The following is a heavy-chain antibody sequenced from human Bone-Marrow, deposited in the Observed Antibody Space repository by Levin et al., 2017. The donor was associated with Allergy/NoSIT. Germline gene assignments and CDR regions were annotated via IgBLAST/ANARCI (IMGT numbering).Heavy chain of an antibody. CDR3: ARLSLTEAFDI. J-gene: IGHJ3*02. CDR2: ISTSSNYI. V-gene: IGHV3-21*01. CDR1: GFTFSSYS. Sequence: GGSLRLSCAASGFTFSSYSMNWVRQAPGKGLEWVSSISTSSNYIYYADSMKGRFTISRDNAKNSLYLQMNSLIAEDTAVYYCARLSLTEAFDIWGQGTMVTVSS.